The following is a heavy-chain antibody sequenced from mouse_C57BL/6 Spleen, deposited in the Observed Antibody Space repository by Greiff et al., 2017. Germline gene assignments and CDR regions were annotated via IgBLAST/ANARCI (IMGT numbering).Heavy chain of an antibody. V-gene: IGHV1-55*01. CDR2: IYPGSGST. CDR1: GYTFTSSW. J-gene: IGHJ3*01. D-gene: IGHD1-1*01. CDR3: ARGGDYYGSSSAWFAY. Sequence: VQLQQPGAELVKPGASVKMSCKASGYTFTSSWITWVKQRPGQGLEWIGDIYPGSGSTNYNEKFKSKATLTVDTSSSTAYMQLSSLTSEDSAVYYCARGGDYYGSSSAWFAYWGQGTLVTVSA.